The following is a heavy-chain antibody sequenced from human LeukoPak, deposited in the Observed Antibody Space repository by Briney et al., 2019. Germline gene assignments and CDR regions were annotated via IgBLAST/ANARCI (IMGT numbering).Heavy chain of an antibody. D-gene: IGHD5-24*01. CDR2: IYYSGST. CDR3: ARPDKDGYSNGYFQH. J-gene: IGHJ1*01. CDR1: GGSISSSSYY. Sequence: PSEPLSLTCTVSGGSISSSSYYWGWIRQPPGKGLEWIGSIYYSGSTYYNPSLKSRVTISVDTSKNQFSLKLSSVTAADTAVYYCARPDKDGYSNGYFQHWGQGTLVTISP. V-gene: IGHV4-39*01.